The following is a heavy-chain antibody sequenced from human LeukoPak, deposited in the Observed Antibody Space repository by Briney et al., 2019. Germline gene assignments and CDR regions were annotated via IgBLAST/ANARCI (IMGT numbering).Heavy chain of an antibody. V-gene: IGHV3-33*01. Sequence: PGGSLRLSCAASGFTFSSYGMHCVRQAPGKGLEWVAVIWYDGSNKYYADSVKGRFTIPRDNSKNTLYLQMNSLRAEDTAVYYCARDGDYGDPLDYWGQGTLVTVSS. CDR3: ARDGDYGDPLDY. J-gene: IGHJ4*02. CDR2: IWYDGSNK. CDR1: GFTFSSYG. D-gene: IGHD4-17*01.